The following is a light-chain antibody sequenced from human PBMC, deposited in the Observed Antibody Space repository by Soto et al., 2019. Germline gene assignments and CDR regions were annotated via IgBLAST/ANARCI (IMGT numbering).Light chain of an antibody. V-gene: IGKV1-16*02. Sequence: IQMTQSPSSLSASVGDRVTITCRASQDISNFLAWFQQKPGKAPKSLISAASSLQSGVPSKFSGSGSGTDFILTINSLQPEDFAIYYCQQYKSYPVTFGQGTRLEIK. CDR3: QQYKSYPVT. J-gene: IGKJ5*01. CDR1: QDISNF. CDR2: AAS.